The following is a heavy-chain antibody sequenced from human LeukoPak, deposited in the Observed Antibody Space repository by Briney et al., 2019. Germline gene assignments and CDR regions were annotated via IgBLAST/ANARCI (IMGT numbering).Heavy chain of an antibody. CDR3: AKSPTGPAYNCLDR. Sequence: GGSLRLSCAAAGFTLSNYAMSWVRHAPGKGLEWVSTITSSGGTTYYTDSVKGRFTISRDNSKNTLYLQMNSLRAEDTAVYYCAKSPTGPAYNCLDRWGQGTLVTVSS. J-gene: IGHJ5*02. CDR2: ITSSGGTT. V-gene: IGHV3-23*01. CDR1: GFTLSNYA.